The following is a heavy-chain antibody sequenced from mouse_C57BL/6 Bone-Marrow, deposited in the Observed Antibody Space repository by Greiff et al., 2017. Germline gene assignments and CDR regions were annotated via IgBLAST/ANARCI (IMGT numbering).Heavy chain of an antibody. D-gene: IGHD2-2*01. J-gene: IGHJ2*01. CDR1: GYAFSSSW. Sequence: QVQLQQSGPELVKPGASVKISCKASGYAFSSSWLNWVKPRPGKGLEWIGRIYPGDGDTNYNGKFKGKATLTADKSSSTAYMQLSSLTSEDSAVYFCARGENGYCFDYWGQGTTLTVSS. V-gene: IGHV1-82*01. CDR2: IYPGDGDT. CDR3: ARGENGYCFDY.